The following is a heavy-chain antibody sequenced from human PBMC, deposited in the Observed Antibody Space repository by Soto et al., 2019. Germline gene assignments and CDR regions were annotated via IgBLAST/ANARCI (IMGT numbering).Heavy chain of an antibody. Sequence: QEQLVESGGGVVQPGRSLRLSCTASGFTFRSHAMHWVRQAPGKGLEWVAVISYDGRNNYYADSVKGRFTISRDNSKNTLYLQVNSLPTEDTAVYYCARDRAGDILAISLAATPYFDSWGQGTRVTVSS. V-gene: IGHV3-30*01. CDR1: GFTFRSHA. CDR2: ISYDGRNN. J-gene: IGHJ4*02. D-gene: IGHD2-15*01. CDR3: ARDRAGDILAISLAATPYFDS.